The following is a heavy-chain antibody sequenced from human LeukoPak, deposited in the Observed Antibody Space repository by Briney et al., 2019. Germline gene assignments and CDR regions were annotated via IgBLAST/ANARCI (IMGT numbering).Heavy chain of an antibody. CDR1: GGSISSYY. Sequence: SETLSLTCTVSGGSISSYYWSWIRQPPGKGLEWIGYIYYSGSTNYNPSLKSRVTISVDTSKNQFSLKLSSVTAADTAVYYCARYQQLGRPGGMDVWGQGTTVTVSS. CDR2: IYYSGST. V-gene: IGHV4-59*08. J-gene: IGHJ6*02. CDR3: ARYQQLGRPGGMDV. D-gene: IGHD6-13*01.